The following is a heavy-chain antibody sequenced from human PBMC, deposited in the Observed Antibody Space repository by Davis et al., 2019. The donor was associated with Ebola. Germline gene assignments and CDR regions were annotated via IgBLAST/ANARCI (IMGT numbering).Heavy chain of an antibody. V-gene: IGHV5-51*01. CDR3: ARHMMTSGGSLYYYYMDV. Sequence: PGGSLRLSCKGSGYSFSNNWIGWVRQMPGKGLEWMGIIYPGDSDTRYSPSFQGQVTISADKSVSTAYLQWSTLEASDTAIYYCARHMMTSGGSLYYYYMDVWGKGTTVTVSS. CDR2: IYPGDSDT. J-gene: IGHJ6*03. D-gene: IGHD1-26*01. CDR1: GYSFSNNW.